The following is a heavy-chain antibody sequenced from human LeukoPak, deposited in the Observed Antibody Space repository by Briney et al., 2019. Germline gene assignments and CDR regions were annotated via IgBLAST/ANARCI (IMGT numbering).Heavy chain of an antibody. CDR3: ARVVVYSTVIYFDY. Sequence: GGSLRLSCAASGFTFSSYWMGWVRQAPGKGLEWVANIKQDGSEKYYVDSVKGRFTISRDNAKNSLYLQMNGLRAEDTAVYYCARVVVYSTVIYFDYWGQGTLVTVSS. CDR2: IKQDGSEK. D-gene: IGHD4-17*01. CDR1: GFTFSSYW. J-gene: IGHJ4*02. V-gene: IGHV3-7*01.